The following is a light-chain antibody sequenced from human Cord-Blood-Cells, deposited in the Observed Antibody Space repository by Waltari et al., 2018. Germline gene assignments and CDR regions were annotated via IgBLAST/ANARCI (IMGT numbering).Light chain of an antibody. Sequence: DIVLTQSPGTLSLSPGERATLSCRASRSVSSSYLAWYQQQPGQAPRLLIYGASRRATGIPDRFSGSGSGTDFTLTISRLEPEDFAVYYCQQYGSSPPTFGQGTKVEIK. J-gene: IGKJ1*01. V-gene: IGKV3-20*01. CDR2: GAS. CDR3: QQYGSSPPT. CDR1: RSVSSSY.